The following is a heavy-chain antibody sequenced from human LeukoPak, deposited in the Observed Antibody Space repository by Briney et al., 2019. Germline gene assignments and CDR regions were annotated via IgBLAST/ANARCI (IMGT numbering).Heavy chain of an antibody. J-gene: IGHJ5*02. CDR3: ARGGLGYCSSTSCYGPSFDP. CDR1: GYTFTSYD. V-gene: IGHV1-8*03. CDR2: MNPNSGNT. D-gene: IGHD2-2*01. Sequence: ASVKVSCKASGYTFTSYDINWVRQATGQGLEWMGWMNPNSGNTGYAQKFQGRVTITRNTSISTAYKELSSLRSEDTAVYYCARGGLGYCSSTSCYGPSFDPWGQGTLVTVSS.